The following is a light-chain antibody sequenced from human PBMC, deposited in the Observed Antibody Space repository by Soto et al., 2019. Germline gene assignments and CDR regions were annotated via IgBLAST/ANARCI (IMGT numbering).Light chain of an antibody. V-gene: IGKV1-39*01. CDR3: QQGYRTPRT. CDR2: GAS. Sequence: DIQMTQSPPSLSASVGDRVTITCRASQSISTFLNWYQQIPGKAPNLLIYGASILQGGVPSRFSGSGSGTDFTLTITSLQPEDSATYYCQQGYRTPRTFGQGTKVEIK. J-gene: IGKJ1*01. CDR1: QSISTF.